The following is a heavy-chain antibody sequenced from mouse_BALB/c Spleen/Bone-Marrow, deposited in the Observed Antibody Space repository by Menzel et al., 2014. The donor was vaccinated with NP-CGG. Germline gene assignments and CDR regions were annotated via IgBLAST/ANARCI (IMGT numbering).Heavy chain of an antibody. D-gene: IGHD2-4*01. CDR2: IDPANGNT. V-gene: IGHV14-3*02. J-gene: IGHJ1*01. Sequence: EVHLVESGAELVKPGASVKLSCTASGFNIKDTYMHWVKQRPEQGLEWIGRIDPANGNTKYDPKFQGKATITADTSSNTAYLQLSSLTSEDTAVYYCATMITDWYFDVWGAGTTVTVSS. CDR3: ATMITDWYFDV. CDR1: GFNIKDTY.